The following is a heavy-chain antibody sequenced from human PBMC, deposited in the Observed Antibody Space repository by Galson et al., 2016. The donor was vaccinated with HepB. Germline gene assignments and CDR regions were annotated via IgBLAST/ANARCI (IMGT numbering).Heavy chain of an antibody. Sequence: SLRLSCAASGITVSLQYMSWVRQAPGKGLEWVSVIFADENTYYTDSVKGRFTISRHNSKTTVYLQMNSMRAEETAMDYCARDGGNRGSYSVGDSFDIWGQGTMVTVSS. CDR2: IFADENT. J-gene: IGHJ3*02. V-gene: IGHV3-53*01. D-gene: IGHD1-26*01. CDR3: ARDGGNRGSYSVGDSFDI. CDR1: GITVSLQY.